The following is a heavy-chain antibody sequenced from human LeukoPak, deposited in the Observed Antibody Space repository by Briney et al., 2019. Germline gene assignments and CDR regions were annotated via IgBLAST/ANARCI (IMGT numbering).Heavy chain of an antibody. J-gene: IGHJ4*02. CDR3: ARDGPFYDSSGSSFDY. V-gene: IGHV3-21*01. CDR1: GFTFSSYS. D-gene: IGHD3-22*01. CDR2: ISSSSSYI. Sequence: PGGSLRLSCAASGFTFSSYSMNWVRQAPGKGLEWDSSISSSSSYIYYADSVKGRFTISRDNAKNSLYLRMNSLRAEDTAVYYCARDGPFYDSSGSSFDYWGQGTLVTVSS.